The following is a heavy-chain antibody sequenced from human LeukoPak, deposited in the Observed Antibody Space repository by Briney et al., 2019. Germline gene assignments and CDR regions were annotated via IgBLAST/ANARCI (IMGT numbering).Heavy chain of an antibody. CDR2: IYHSGST. CDR1: GGSISSSNW. D-gene: IGHD2-2*01. V-gene: IGHV4-4*02. J-gene: IGHJ6*03. Sequence: SGTLSLTCAVSGGSISSSNWWSWVRQPPGKGLEWVGEIYHSGSTNYNPSLKSRVTISVDTSKNQFSLKLSSVTAADTAVYYCARISPIVVPAAHLGDYYYYYMDVWGKGTTVTVSS. CDR3: ARISPIVVPAAHLGDYYYYYMDV.